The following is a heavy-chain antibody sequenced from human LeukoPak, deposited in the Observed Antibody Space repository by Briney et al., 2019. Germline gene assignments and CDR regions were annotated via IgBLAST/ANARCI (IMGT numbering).Heavy chain of an antibody. J-gene: IGHJ4*02. CDR1: GGTFISYA. D-gene: IGHD6-13*01. Sequence: ASVTVSFKASGGTFISYAISWVRQAPGQGLAWMGGIIPIFGTANYAQKFQGRVTITTDESTSTAYMELSSLRSEDTAVYYCARENIAGYPYFDYWGQGTLVTVSS. CDR3: ARENIAGYPYFDY. CDR2: IIPIFGTA. V-gene: IGHV1-69*05.